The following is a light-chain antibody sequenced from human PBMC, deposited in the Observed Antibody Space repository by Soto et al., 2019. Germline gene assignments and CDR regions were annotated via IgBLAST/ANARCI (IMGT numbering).Light chain of an antibody. Sequence: EIVLTQSPGTLSLSPGQRATLACRASQSVSSSSLAWYQQKPGQAPRLLIYGASNRATGIPDRFSGSGSGTDFTLTITRLEAEDFAMYYCQRYDSLRTFGQGTKVDIK. CDR1: QSVSSSS. V-gene: IGKV3-20*01. CDR2: GAS. CDR3: QRYDSLRT. J-gene: IGKJ1*01.